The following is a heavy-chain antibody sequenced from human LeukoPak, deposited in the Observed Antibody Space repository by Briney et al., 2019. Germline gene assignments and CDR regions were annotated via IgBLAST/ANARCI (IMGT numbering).Heavy chain of an antibody. CDR1: GGSFSGYY. CDR3: VRSGSAGSPCAY. V-gene: IGHV4-34*01. D-gene: IGHD3-10*01. J-gene: IGHJ4*02. Sequence: SETLSLTCAVYGGSFSGYYWSWIRQPPGKGLEWIGEINHSGSTNYNPSLKSRVTISVDTSKNQFSLKLSSVTATDTAVYECVRSGSAGSPCAYWGQRTLVIVSS. CDR2: INHSGST.